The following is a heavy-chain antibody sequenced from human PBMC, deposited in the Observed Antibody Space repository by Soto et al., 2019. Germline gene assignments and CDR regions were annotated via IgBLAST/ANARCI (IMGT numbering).Heavy chain of an antibody. CDR1: GFTFNSYA. Sequence: GGSLRLSCSASGFTFNSYAMHWVRQAPGKGLEYVSAISSNGDSTYYADSVKGRFTISRDNSKNTLYLQMSSLRAEDTAVYYCVKDSQWLPMGFDYWGQRTPVTVSS. J-gene: IGHJ4*02. CDR2: ISSNGDST. V-gene: IGHV3-64D*06. CDR3: VKDSQWLPMGFDY. D-gene: IGHD6-19*01.